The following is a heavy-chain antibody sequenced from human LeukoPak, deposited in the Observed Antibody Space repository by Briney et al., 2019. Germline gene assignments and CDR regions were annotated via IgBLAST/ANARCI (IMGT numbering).Heavy chain of an antibody. J-gene: IGHJ3*02. CDR1: GFTFSSYA. D-gene: IGHD1-7*01. CDR3: ARVRKNWNSYDAFDI. CDR2: ISYDGSNK. Sequence: GGSLRLSCAASGFTFSSYAMHWVRQAPGKGLEWVAVISYDGSNKYYADSVKGRFTISRDNSKNTLYLQMNSLRAEDTAVYYCARVRKNWNSYDAFDIWGQGTMVTVSS. V-gene: IGHV3-30-3*01.